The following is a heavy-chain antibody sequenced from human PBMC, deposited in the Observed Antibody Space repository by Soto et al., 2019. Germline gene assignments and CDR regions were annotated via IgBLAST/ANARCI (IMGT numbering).Heavy chain of an antibody. J-gene: IGHJ6*02. CDR3: ARERRSSNYDFWSGYPSGMDV. D-gene: IGHD3-3*01. CDR2: INHSGST. CDR1: GGSFSGYY. V-gene: IGHV4-34*01. Sequence: QVQLQQWGAGLLKPSETLSLTCAVYGGSFSGYYWSWIRQPPGKGLEWIGEINHSGSTNYNPSLKSRVTISVDTPKNQFSLKLSSVTAADTAVYYCARERRSSNYDFWSGYPSGMDVWGQGTTVTVSS.